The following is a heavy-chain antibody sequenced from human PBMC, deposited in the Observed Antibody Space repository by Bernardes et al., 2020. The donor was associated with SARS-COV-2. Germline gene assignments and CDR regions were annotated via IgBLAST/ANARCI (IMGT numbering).Heavy chain of an antibody. D-gene: IGHD5-12*01. Sequence: SLRLSCAASGFTFDDYAMHWVRPAPGKGLEWVSGISWNSGSIGYADSVKGRFTISRDNAKNSLYLQMNSLRAEDTALYYCAALGYSGYVYYYGMDVWGQGTTVTVSS. CDR2: ISWNSGSI. V-gene: IGHV3-9*01. CDR3: AALGYSGYVYYYGMDV. J-gene: IGHJ6*02. CDR1: GFTFDDYA.